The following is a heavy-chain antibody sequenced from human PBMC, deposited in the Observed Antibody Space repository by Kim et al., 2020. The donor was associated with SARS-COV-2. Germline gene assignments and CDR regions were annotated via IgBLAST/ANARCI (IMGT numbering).Heavy chain of an antibody. CDR3: AREGWGTVNPFYF. V-gene: IGHV1-8*01. Sequence: ASVKVSCKASGYTFTSYDINWVRQATGQGLEWMGWINPNSGNTDYAQKFQGRVTMTRNTSIRTAYMELSSLASDDTAVYFCAREGWGTVNPFYFWGQGTLVTVSS. J-gene: IGHJ4*02. CDR2: INPNSGNT. D-gene: IGHD3-16*01. CDR1: GYTFTSYD.